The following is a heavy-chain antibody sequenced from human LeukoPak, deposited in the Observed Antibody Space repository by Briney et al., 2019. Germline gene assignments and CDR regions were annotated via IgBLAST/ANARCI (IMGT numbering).Heavy chain of an antibody. V-gene: IGHV4-39*07. CDR2: IYYSGST. CDR1: GGSISGSY. D-gene: IGHD3-22*01. J-gene: IGHJ4*02. Sequence: SSETLSLTCTVSGGSISGSYWGWIRQPPGKGLEWIGSIYYSGSTYYNPSLKSRVTISVDTSKNQFSLKLSSVTAADTAVYYCARSTYYYDSSGYYPPDYWGQGTLVTVSS. CDR3: ARSTYYYDSSGYYPPDY.